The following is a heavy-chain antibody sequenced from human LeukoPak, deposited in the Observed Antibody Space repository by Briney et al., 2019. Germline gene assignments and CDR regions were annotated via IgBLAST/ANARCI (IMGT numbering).Heavy chain of an antibody. J-gene: IGHJ4*02. D-gene: IGHD5-24*01. CDR1: GFIFNSYA. CDR2: IYSDGVT. V-gene: IGHV3-69-1*01. Sequence: GGSLRLSCAASGFIFNSYAMSWVRQAPGKGLAWVSLIYSDGVTQYADSVKGRFTISRDNAKNSLYLQMNSLRAEDTAVYYCARGEMATWGFDYWGQGTLVAVSS. CDR3: ARGEMATWGFDY.